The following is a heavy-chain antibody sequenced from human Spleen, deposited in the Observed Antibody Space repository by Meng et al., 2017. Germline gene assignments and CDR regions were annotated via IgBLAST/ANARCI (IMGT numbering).Heavy chain of an antibody. CDR1: GFIFSNYW. CDR3: ASYSASYAFGI. CDR2: IKQDGSKE. V-gene: IGHV3-7*01. Sequence: GESLKISCAASGFIFSNYWMSWVRQAPGKGLEWVANIKQDGSKEYYVDSVKGRFTISRDNAKNSLDLQMNSLRAEDTAVYYCASYSASYAFGIWGQGTMVTVSS. J-gene: IGHJ3*02. D-gene: IGHD1-26*01.